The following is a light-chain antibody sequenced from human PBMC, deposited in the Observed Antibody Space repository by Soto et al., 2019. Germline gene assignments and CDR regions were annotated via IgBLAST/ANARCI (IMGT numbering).Light chain of an antibody. Sequence: DIVMTQSPDSLAVSLGERATINCKSSQSVLYSSNNKNYLAWYQQKPGQPPELLIYWASTRESGVPDRFSGSGSGTDFTLTISSLQAEDVAVYYCQQYYGTPLTFGGGTKVEIK. CDR3: QQYYGTPLT. CDR1: QSVLYSSNNKNY. J-gene: IGKJ4*01. CDR2: WAS. V-gene: IGKV4-1*01.